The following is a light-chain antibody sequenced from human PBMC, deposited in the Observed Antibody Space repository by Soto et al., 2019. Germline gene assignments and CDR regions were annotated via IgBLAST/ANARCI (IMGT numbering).Light chain of an antibody. CDR3: QHYYEFPYT. CDR1: QSVNSD. Sequence: EIVMTQSPATLSVSPGERATLSCRASQSVNSDLAWYQQKPGQAPRLLIYGASTRATGIPARFSGSGSGTEFTLTISSLQSEDFAVYYCQHYYEFPYTFGQGTNLEIK. J-gene: IGKJ2*01. V-gene: IGKV3-15*01. CDR2: GAS.